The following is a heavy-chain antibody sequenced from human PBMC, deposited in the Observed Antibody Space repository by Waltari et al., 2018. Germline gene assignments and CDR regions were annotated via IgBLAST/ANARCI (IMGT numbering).Heavy chain of an antibody. V-gene: IGHV4-59*01. CDR1: GGSISSYY. J-gene: IGHJ6*03. CDR2: IYYSGST. CDR3: TTGTPSYYYYMDV. D-gene: IGHD1-1*01. Sequence: QVQLQESGPGLVKPSETLSLTCTVSGGSISSYYWSWIRQPPGKGLEWIGYIYYSGSTNYNPSLKSRVTISVDTSKNQFSLKLSSVTAADTAVYYCTTGTPSYYYYMDVWGKGTTVTVSS.